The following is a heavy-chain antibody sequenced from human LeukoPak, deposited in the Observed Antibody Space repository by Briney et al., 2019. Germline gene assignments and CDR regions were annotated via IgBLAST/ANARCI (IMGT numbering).Heavy chain of an antibody. Sequence: SETLSLTCAVYGGSLTDHFWTWIRQPPGKGLEWIAELSHTGKTHSNPSLDSRVTISVDTSKNHFSLNLTSVTAADTAVYYCARVPGGGVDFWGQGTPVTVSS. V-gene: IGHV4-34*01. CDR3: ARVPGGGVDF. CDR2: LSHTGKT. CDR1: GGSLTDHF. D-gene: IGHD2-15*01. J-gene: IGHJ4*02.